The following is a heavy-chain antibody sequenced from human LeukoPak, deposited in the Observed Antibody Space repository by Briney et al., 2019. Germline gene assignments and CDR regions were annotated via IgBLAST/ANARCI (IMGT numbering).Heavy chain of an antibody. V-gene: IGHV4-39*07. CDR1: GDSISSSHYQ. CDR3: ARWSSTHFFDY. D-gene: IGHD2-2*01. CDR2: IYYSGST. Sequence: PSETLSPTCTVSGDSISSSHYQWGWIRQPPGRGLEWIGSIYYSGSTYYNPSLKSRVTISVDTSKNQFSLRLSSVTAADTAMYYCARWSSTHFFDYWGQGTLVTVSS. J-gene: IGHJ4*02.